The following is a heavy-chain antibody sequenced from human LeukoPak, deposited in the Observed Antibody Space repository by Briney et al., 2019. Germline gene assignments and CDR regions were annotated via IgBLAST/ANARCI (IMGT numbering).Heavy chain of an antibody. CDR2: INSDGSST. J-gene: IGHJ6*03. D-gene: IGHD3-22*01. V-gene: IGHV3-74*01. Sequence: TGGSLRLSCAASGFTFSSYWMHWVRQAPGKGLVWVSRINSDGSSTSYADSVKGRFTISRDNAENTLYLQMNSLRAEDTAVYYCASGWGDYYDSSIIMDVWGKGTTVTVSS. CDR1: GFTFSSYW. CDR3: ASGWGDYYDSSIIMDV.